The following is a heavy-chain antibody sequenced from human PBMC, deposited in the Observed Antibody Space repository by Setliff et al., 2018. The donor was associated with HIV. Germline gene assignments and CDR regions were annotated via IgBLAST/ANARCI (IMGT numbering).Heavy chain of an antibody. Sequence: ASVKVSCKASGYTFTRYDINWVRQATGQGPEWMGWMNPNSANTGYAQKFQGRVTMTRNTSISTAYMELSSLRSDDTAVYYCARGRSRYFDWLPSTLSYYFDYWGQGTLVTVSS. CDR2: MNPNSANT. CDR1: GYTFTRYD. J-gene: IGHJ4*02. D-gene: IGHD3-9*01. V-gene: IGHV1-8*01. CDR3: ARGRSRYFDWLPSTLSYYFDY.